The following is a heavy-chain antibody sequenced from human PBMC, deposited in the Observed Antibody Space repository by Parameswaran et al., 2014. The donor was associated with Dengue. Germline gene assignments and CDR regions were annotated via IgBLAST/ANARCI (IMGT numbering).Heavy chain of an antibody. CDR2: IYYSGST. CDR3: ARESIFGVAPAHYYMDV. V-gene: IGHV4-59*01. D-gene: IGHD3-3*01. Sequence: RWIRQPPGKGLEWIGYIYYSGSTNYNPSLKSRVTISVDTSKNQFSLKLSSVTAADTAVYYCARESIFGVAPAHYYMDVWGKGDHGHRLL. J-gene: IGHJ6*03.